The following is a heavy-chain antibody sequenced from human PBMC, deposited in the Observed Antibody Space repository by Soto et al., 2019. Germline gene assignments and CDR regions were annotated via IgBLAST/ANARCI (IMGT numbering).Heavy chain of an antibody. CDR2: IIPIFGTA. CDR3: ARGLGYCISTSCHTLYGMDV. V-gene: IGHV1-69*13. D-gene: IGHD2-2*02. J-gene: IGHJ6*02. Sequence: SVKVSCKASGGTFSSYAISWVRQAPGQGLEWMGGIIPIFGTANYAQKFQGRVTITADESTSTAYMELSSLRSEDTAVYYCARGLGYCISTSCHTLYGMDVWGQGTTVTVSS. CDR1: GGTFSSYA.